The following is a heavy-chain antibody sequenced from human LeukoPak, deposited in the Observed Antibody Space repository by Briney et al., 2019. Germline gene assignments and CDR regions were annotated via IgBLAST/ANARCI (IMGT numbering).Heavy chain of an antibody. D-gene: IGHD6-13*01. Sequence: SETLPLTYTVSGGSISSYSWSWIRQPAGKGLEWIGRIYTSGSANYNPSLKSRVTISVDKSKNQFSLKLSSVTAADTAVYYCGRGSSWYGTGGFGYWGQGTLVTVSS. CDR1: GGSISSYS. J-gene: IGHJ4*02. V-gene: IGHV4-4*07. CDR3: GRGSSWYGTGGFGY. CDR2: IYTSGSA.